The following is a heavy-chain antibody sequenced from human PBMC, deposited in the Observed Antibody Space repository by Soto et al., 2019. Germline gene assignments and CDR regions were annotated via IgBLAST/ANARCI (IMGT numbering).Heavy chain of an antibody. CDR3: ARSYCGGDCHYDY. CDR2: IYYSGST. D-gene: IGHD2-21*02. CDR1: CGPLSKGDYY. J-gene: IGHJ4*02. V-gene: IGHV4-30-4*01. Sequence: NPFPPLTFSCGPLSKGDYYLGWIPPPPGKGLEWIGYIYYSGSTYYNPSLKSRVTISVDTSKNQFSLKLSSVTAADTAVYYCARSYCGGDCHYDYWGQGTLVTVS.